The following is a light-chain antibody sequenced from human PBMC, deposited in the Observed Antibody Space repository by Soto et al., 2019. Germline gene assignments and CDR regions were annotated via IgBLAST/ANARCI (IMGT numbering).Light chain of an antibody. V-gene: IGKV1-5*01. CDR2: DAS. CDR1: QTIRRW. J-gene: IGKJ1*01. CDR3: QHYNSDPWT. Sequence: DIEMTQSPSTLSASVGDRVTITCRASQTIRRWLAWYQQRPGKAPKVLSYDASTLASGVPARFSGSGSETEFTLTISSLQPEDSATYYCQHYNSDPWTFGQGTKVEIK.